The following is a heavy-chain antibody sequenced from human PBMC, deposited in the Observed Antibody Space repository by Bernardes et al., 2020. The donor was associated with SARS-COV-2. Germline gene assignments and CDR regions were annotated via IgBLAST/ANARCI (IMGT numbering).Heavy chain of an antibody. D-gene: IGHD2-2*02. V-gene: IGHV4-34*01. J-gene: IGHJ4*02. Sequence: SEPLSLSCAVCRGSFTDYYWSWIRQPPGKGLEWIGEINHSGSTNYKSSLKSRVTISVDTSKKQFYLKVNSVTAADTAVYYCARGSTPGSCNATDCYNARGALGYWGQGTLVTVSS. CDR2: INHSGST. CDR3: ARGSTPGSCNATDCYNARGALGY. CDR1: RGSFTDYY.